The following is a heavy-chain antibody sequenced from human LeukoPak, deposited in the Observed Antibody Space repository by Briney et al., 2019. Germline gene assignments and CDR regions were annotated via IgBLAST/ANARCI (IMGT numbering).Heavy chain of an antibody. CDR1: GGSISSYY. CDR3: ARGAYSNYAY. Sequence: SETLSLTCTVSGGSISSYYWSWIRQPAGKGLEWIGSIYYSGSTYYNPSLKSRVTISVDTSKNQFSLKLSSVTAADTAVYYCARGAYSNYAYWGQGTLVTVSS. D-gene: IGHD4-11*01. CDR2: IYYSGST. J-gene: IGHJ4*02. V-gene: IGHV4-59*01.